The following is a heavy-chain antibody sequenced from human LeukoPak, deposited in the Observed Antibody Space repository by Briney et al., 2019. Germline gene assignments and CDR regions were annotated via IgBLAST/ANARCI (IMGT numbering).Heavy chain of an antibody. CDR2: INHSGST. V-gene: IGHV4-34*01. J-gene: IGHJ5*02. Sequence: SETLSLTCAVYGGSFSGYYWSWIRQPPGKGREWIGEINHSGSTNYNPSLKSRVTISVDTSKNQFSLKLSSVTAADTAVYYCARQLTYCSGGSCYLRWFDPWGQGTLVTVSS. CDR3: ARQLTYCSGGSCYLRWFDP. D-gene: IGHD2-15*01. CDR1: GGSFSGYY.